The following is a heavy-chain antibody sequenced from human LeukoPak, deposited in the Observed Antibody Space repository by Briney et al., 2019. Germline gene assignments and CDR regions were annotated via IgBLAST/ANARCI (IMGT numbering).Heavy chain of an antibody. CDR1: GGSISGDY. D-gene: IGHD5/OR15-5a*01. CDR2: IYYSGST. CDR3: ARGVSVLLDY. J-gene: IGHJ4*02. V-gene: IGHV4-59*01. Sequence: SETLSLTCTVSGGSISGDYWSWIRQPAGTGLEWIGYIYYSGSTNYNPSLKSRVTISVDTSKNQFSLKLSSVTAADTAVYYCARGVSVLLDYWGQGTLVTVSS.